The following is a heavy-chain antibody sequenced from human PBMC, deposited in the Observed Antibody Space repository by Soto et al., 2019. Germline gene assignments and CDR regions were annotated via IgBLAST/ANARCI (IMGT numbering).Heavy chain of an antibody. CDR2: IFHSGST. J-gene: IGHJ4*02. CDR1: GTSISGFH. V-gene: IGHV4-59*01. CDR3: ARGAGYFEGSS. D-gene: IGHD6-25*01. Sequence: QVKLQEAGPGLVKPSETLSLTCSVSGTSISGFHWSWIRQPPGKGLEWIGYIFHSGSTDYNPSLRGRVTISLDTSKSQLSLQLQSVTAADTAVYYCARGAGYFEGSSWGKGSLVTVS.